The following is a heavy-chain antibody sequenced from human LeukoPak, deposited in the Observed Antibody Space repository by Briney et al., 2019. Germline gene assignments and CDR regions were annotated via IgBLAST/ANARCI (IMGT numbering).Heavy chain of an antibody. CDR2: MQYIGST. CDR3: ARESTVGYNYMDV. Sequence: SETLSLTCTVSGVSISGYYWNWIRQAPGKGLEWVGSMQYIGSTNYNPSLKSRVPTSINMSKNQFSLRVSSVTAADTAVYYCARESTVGYNYMDVWGKGTTVTASS. V-gene: IGHV4-59*01. J-gene: IGHJ6*03. CDR1: GVSISGYY. D-gene: IGHD1-1*01.